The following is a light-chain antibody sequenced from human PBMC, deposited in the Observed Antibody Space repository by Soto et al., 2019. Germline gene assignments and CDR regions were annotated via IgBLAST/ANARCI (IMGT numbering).Light chain of an antibody. CDR2: DVS. J-gene: IGLJ2*01. CDR3: SSYTSSNSPVL. V-gene: IGLV2-14*01. CDR1: SSDVGRYNY. Sequence: QPVLTQPASVSGSPGQSITISCTGTSSDVGRYNYVSWYQQEPGKAPKLMIYDVSNRPLGVSNRFSVSKSGNTASLTVSGLQVEDDADYYCSSYTSSNSPVLFGGGTMLTVL.